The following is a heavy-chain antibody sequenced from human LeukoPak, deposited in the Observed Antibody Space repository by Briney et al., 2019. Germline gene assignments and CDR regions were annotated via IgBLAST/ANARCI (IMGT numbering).Heavy chain of an antibody. V-gene: IGHV3-21*01. Sequence: GGALRLSCSASGFTFSKYIMNWVRQAPGKGLEWVSSISTSSSDIYYADSVKCRFTSSRNNAKNSLYLQMNSLRAEDTAIYYCARTDDYGDSGGSGVYSAFDYWGQGTLVTVSS. CDR3: ARTDDYGDSGGSGVYSAFDY. J-gene: IGHJ4*02. CDR1: GFTFSKYI. D-gene: IGHD4-17*01. CDR2: ISTSSSDI.